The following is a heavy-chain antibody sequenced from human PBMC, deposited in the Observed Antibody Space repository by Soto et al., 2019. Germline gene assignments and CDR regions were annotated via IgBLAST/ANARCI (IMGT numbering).Heavy chain of an antibody. Sequence: QVQLVQSGAEVKKPGASLKVSCKASGSTCTSYDINWVRQATGQGIEWMGWMNPNSGNTGYAQKFQGRVTMTRNPATSTADLELSRLRSEDTAVYYCARGDNLIRSFCWGQETLVTVS. CDR2: MNPNSGNT. V-gene: IGHV1-8*01. CDR3: ARGDNLIRSFC. D-gene: IGHD3-3*01. J-gene: IGHJ4*02. CDR1: GSTCTSYD.